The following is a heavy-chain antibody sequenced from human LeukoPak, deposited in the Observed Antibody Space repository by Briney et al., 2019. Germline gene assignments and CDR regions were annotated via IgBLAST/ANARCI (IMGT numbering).Heavy chain of an antibody. V-gene: IGHV4-59*01. D-gene: IGHD2-2*02. CDR2: IYYSGSN. CDR1: GGSISSYY. J-gene: IGHJ3*02. CDR3: ARIGGIPLGSFDI. Sequence: SETLSLTCTVSGGSISSYYWSWIRQPPEKGLEWIGYIYYSGSNNYNSALKSQVTISADTSKNQFSLKLSSVTAADTAVYYCARIGGIPLGSFDIWGQGTMVTVSS.